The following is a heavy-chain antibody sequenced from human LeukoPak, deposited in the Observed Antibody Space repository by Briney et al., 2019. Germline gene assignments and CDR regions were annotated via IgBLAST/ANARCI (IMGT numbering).Heavy chain of an antibody. Sequence: GESLKISCKGSGDTFTNHWIGWVRQMPGEGLEWMGIIYPGDSDTKYSPSFQGHLTISVDKSISTAYLQWSSLKASDTAMYYCARERSSQGYFDFWGQGTLVTVSS. CDR1: GDTFTNHW. D-gene: IGHD6-6*01. J-gene: IGHJ4*02. CDR3: ARERSSQGYFDF. V-gene: IGHV5-51*01. CDR2: IYPGDSDT.